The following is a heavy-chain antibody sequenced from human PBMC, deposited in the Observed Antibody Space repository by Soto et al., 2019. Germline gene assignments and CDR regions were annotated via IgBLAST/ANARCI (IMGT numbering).Heavy chain of an antibody. D-gene: IGHD3-3*01. CDR3: ARQAICGVAPIYDAFDT. V-gene: IGHV5-51*01. Sequence: PGESLKISCKGSGYSFTSYWIGWVRQMPGKGLEWMGIIYPGDSDTRYSPSFQGQVTISADKSISTAYLQWSSLKASDTAMYYCARQAICGVAPIYDAFDTWGQGTMVTVSS. CDR1: GYSFTSYW. J-gene: IGHJ3*02. CDR2: IYPGDSDT.